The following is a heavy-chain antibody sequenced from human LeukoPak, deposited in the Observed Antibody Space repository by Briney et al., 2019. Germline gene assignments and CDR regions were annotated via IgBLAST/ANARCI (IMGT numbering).Heavy chain of an antibody. CDR2: ISSSGSTI. Sequence: GRSLRLSCAASGFTFSDYYMSWIRQAPGKGLEWVSYISSSGSTIYYADSVKGRFTISRDNAKNSLYLQMNSLRAEDTAVYYCARSGVATITDAFDIWGQGTMVTVSS. V-gene: IGHV3-11*01. CDR1: GFTFSDYY. CDR3: ARSGVATITDAFDI. J-gene: IGHJ3*02. D-gene: IGHD5-24*01.